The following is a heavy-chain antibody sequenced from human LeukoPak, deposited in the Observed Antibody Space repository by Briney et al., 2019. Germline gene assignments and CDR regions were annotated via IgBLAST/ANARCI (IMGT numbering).Heavy chain of an antibody. V-gene: IGHV3-13*03. D-gene: IGHD3-22*01. J-gene: IGHJ4*02. CDR3: AKASAMIVVVSKHFDY. Sequence: GSVKGQFTISRENAKNCLCLQMNSLRAEDTAVYYCAKASAMIVVVSKHFDYWGQGTLVTVSS.